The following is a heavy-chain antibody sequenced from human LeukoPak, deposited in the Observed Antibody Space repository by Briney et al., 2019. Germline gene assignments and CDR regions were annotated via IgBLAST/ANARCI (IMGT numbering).Heavy chain of an antibody. V-gene: IGHV3-23*01. CDR3: AKTPGRITIFGVVKGWFDP. J-gene: IGHJ5*02. CDR1: GFTFTSYA. Sequence: GGSLRLSCAASGFTFTSYALSWVRQAPGKGLEWVSSICGGGGSTYYADSVKGRFTISRDNSKNTLYLQMNSLRAEDTAVYYCAKTPGRITIFGVVKGWFDPWGQGTLVTVSS. CDR2: ICGGGGST. D-gene: IGHD3-3*01.